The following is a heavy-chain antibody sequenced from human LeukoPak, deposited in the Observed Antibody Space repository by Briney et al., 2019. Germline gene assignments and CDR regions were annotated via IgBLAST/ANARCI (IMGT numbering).Heavy chain of an antibody. D-gene: IGHD3-10*01. CDR2: INAGNGNT. CDR1: GYTFTNYA. Sequence: GASVKVSCKASGYTFTNYAMHWVPQAPGQRLEWMGWINAGNGNTKYSQKFQGRVTITRDTSASTAYMELSSLRSEDTAVYYCARVYGSGSLRAFDIWGQGTMVTVSS. J-gene: IGHJ3*02. V-gene: IGHV1-3*01. CDR3: ARVYGSGSLRAFDI.